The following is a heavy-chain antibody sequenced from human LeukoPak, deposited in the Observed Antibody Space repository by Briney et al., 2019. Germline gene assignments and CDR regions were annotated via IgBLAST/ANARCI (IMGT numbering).Heavy chain of an antibody. CDR3: AKGSSSGWSKFDY. V-gene: IGHV3-23*01. D-gene: IGHD6-19*01. J-gene: IGHJ4*02. Sequence: GGSLTLSCAASAFTFTSFAMTWVRQAPGKGLEWVSTIGGSGGGTFYADSVKGRFTISRDNSKNTLYLQMNSLRVDDTAVYYCAKGSSSGWSKFDYWGQGTLVTVSS. CDR1: AFTFTSFA. CDR2: IGGSGGGT.